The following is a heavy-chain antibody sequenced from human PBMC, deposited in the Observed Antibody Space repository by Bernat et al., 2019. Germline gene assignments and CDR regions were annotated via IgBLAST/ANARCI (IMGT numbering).Heavy chain of an antibody. CDR3: ASNPTTISLTDY. CDR1: GFTFSSYS. Sequence: EVQLVESGGGLVKPGGSLRLSCAASGFTFSSYSMNWVRRAPGKGLEWVSSISSSSSYIYYADSVKGRFTISRDNAKNALYLQMNSLRAEDTAVYYCASNPTTISLTDYWGQGTLVTVSS. CDR2: ISSSSSYI. V-gene: IGHV3-21*01. J-gene: IGHJ4*02. D-gene: IGHD4-17*01.